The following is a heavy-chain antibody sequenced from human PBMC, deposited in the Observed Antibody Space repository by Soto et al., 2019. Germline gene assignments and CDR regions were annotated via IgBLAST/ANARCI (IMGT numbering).Heavy chain of an antibody. V-gene: IGHV4-34*01. CDR1: GGSFSGYY. Sequence: SETLSLTCAVYGGSFSGYYWSWIRQPPGKGLEWIGEINHSGSTNYNPSLKSRVTISVDTSKNQFSLKLSSVTAADTAVYYCARRDRDGYSNDFDYWGQGTLVTVSS. CDR3: ARRDRDGYSNDFDY. CDR2: INHSGST. D-gene: IGHD4-4*01. J-gene: IGHJ4*02.